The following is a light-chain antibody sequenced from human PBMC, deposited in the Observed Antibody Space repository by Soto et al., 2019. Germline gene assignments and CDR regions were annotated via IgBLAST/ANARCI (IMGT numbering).Light chain of an antibody. Sequence: ERVETQGPATRCLPHEERATRSCRVCHSVSSYLAWYQPKPGQAPRLLIYDASNRAPGIPARFGGSGYGTVFTLPISCVDLADFAVHYCQQRSIWPWLPFGQGTRLEIK. CDR2: DAS. CDR3: QQRSIWPWLP. CDR1: HSVSSY. J-gene: IGKJ5*01. V-gene: IGKV3-11*01.